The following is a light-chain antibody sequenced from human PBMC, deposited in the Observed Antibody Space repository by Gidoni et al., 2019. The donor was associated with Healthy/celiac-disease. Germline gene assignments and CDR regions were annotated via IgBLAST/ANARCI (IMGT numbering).Light chain of an antibody. CDR2: AAS. Sequence: DIQMTQSPSSLSASVGDRVTITCRASQSISSYLNWYQQKPGKAPKLLIYAASSLQSGVPSRFSDSGSGTDFTLTISSLQPEDFATYYCQQSYSTPWFFXGXTKVEIK. CDR3: QQSYSTPWF. J-gene: IGKJ4*01. V-gene: IGKV1-39*01. CDR1: QSISSY.